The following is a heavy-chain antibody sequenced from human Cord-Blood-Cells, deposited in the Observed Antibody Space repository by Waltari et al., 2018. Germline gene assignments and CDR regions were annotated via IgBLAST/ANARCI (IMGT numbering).Heavy chain of an antibody. CDR3: ARGEPTEGWFDP. D-gene: IGHD1-1*01. CDR1: GGSFSGYS. CDR2: INHSGST. J-gene: IGHJ5*02. V-gene: IGHV4-34*01. Sequence: QVQLQQWGAGLLKPSETLSLTCAVYGGSFSGYSWSWTRQPPGKGLEWIGEINHSGSTNYNPSLKSRVTISVDTSKNQFSLKLSSVTAADTAVYYCARGEPTEGWFDPWGQGTLVTVSS.